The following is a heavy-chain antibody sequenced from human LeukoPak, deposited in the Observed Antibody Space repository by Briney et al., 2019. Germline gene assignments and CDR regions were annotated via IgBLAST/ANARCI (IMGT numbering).Heavy chain of an antibody. J-gene: IGHJ4*02. Sequence: PGGSLRLSCAASGFAFTRYAMKSVRQAPGKGLELVSTISGPGDKTYYAGSVRGRFTFAKDNSKNQVYLQMNSLRAGDTAVYYCAREATSTSGWYIDYWGQGTLVTVSS. CDR2: ISGPGDKT. CDR3: AREATSTSGWYIDY. V-gene: IGHV3-23*01. CDR1: GFAFTRYA. D-gene: IGHD2-2*01.